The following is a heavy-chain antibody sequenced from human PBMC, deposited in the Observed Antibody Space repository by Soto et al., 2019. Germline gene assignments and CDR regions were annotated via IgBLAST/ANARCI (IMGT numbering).Heavy chain of an antibody. V-gene: IGHV3-30*18. J-gene: IGHJ6*02. CDR3: AKDPYGSGSYYTQYYYFGMDV. D-gene: IGHD3-10*01. Sequence: QVQLVESGGGVVQPGRSLRLSCAASGVHFDSYGMHWVRQAPGKGPEWVATISYDGDNKYYADSVKGRFTISRDNFKITLHLQMNSLRTEDTAVYYCAKDPYGSGSYYTQYYYFGMDVWGHGTTVTVSS. CDR1: GVHFDSYG. CDR2: ISYDGDNK.